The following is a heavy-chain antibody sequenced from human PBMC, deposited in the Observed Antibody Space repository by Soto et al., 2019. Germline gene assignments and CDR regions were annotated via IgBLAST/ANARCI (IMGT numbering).Heavy chain of an antibody. J-gene: IGHJ3*02. CDR2: ISNDGTST. Sequence: PGGSLRLSCAASGFTSSSYWMHWVRQAPGKGLVWVSRISNDGTSTNYADSVKGRFTISRDNAKNTVCLEMNSLRAEDTAVYYCARDWYYYDTSDHFSADAFDIWGQGTTVTVSS. D-gene: IGHD3-22*01. CDR1: GFTSSSYW. V-gene: IGHV3-74*01. CDR3: ARDWYYYDTSDHFSADAFDI.